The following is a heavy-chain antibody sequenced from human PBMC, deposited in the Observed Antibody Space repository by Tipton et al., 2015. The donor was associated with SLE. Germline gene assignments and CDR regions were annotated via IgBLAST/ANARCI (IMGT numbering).Heavy chain of an antibody. CDR3: ARGGTASSSDY. Sequence: GLVKPSDTLSLTCTVSGGSVSSTTYYWVWIRQPPGKGLEWIGSIYSGGTAHYSPSLKSRVIMSVDTSKNQFSLNLRSVTAADTAVYYCARGGTASSSDYWGQGTLVTVSS. CDR1: GGSVSSTTYY. V-gene: IGHV4-39*01. D-gene: IGHD2-21*02. CDR2: IYSGGTA. J-gene: IGHJ4*02.